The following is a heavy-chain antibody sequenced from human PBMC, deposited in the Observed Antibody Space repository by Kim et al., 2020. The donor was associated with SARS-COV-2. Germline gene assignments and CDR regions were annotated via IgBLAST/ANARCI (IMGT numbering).Heavy chain of an antibody. D-gene: IGHD6-19*01. J-gene: IGHJ4*02. Sequence: GGSLRLSCAASGFTFDDYSMHWVRQVPGKGLEWVCVITWDGGFTYYADSVKGRFTISRDNSENSLYLDMHSLRTEDTAFYYCAKDPRTSGWYYLDSWGQGTLVTVSS. CDR2: ITWDGGFT. CDR1: GFTFDDYS. CDR3: AKDPRTSGWYYLDS. V-gene: IGHV3-43*01.